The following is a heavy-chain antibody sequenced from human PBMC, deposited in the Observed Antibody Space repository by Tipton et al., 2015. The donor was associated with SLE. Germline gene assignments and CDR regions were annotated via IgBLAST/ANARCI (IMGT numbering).Heavy chain of an antibody. CDR3: ARARYDSSGYNQYFQH. D-gene: IGHD3-22*01. CDR1: GYSISSGYY. CDR2: IYHSGST. J-gene: IGHJ1*01. Sequence: TLSLTCIVSGYSISSGYYWGWIRQPPGKGLEWIGSIYHSGSTYYNPSLKSRVTISVDTSKNQFSLKLSSVTAADTAVYYCARARYDSSGYNQYFQHGGQGTLVTVSS. V-gene: IGHV4-38-2*02.